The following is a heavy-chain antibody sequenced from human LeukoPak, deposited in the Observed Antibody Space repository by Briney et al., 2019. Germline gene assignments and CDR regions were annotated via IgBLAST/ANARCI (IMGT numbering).Heavy chain of an antibody. J-gene: IGHJ4*02. CDR1: GGSISSSSYY. CDR3: ARVSIAAAGRGFDY. Sequence: PSQTLSLTCTVSGGSISSSSYYWGWIRQPPGKGPEWIGEIYHSGSTNYNPSLKSRVTISVDKSKNQFSLKLSSVTAADTAVYYCARVSIAAAGRGFDYWGQGTLVTVSS. CDR2: IYHSGST. V-gene: IGHV4-39*07. D-gene: IGHD6-13*01.